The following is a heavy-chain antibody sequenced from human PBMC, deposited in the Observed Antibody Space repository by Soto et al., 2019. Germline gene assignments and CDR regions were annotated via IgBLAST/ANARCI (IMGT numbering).Heavy chain of an antibody. D-gene: IGHD3-3*01. J-gene: IGHJ6*02. V-gene: IGHV3-53*01. CDR2: IYSGGST. Sequence: EVQLVESGGGLIQPGGSLRLSCAASGFTVSSNYMSWVRQAPGKRLEWVSLIYSGGSTYYADSVRCRYTISRDSSKNTLYFQINSLRAEDKAVDFCARERLEGPMDVWGQGNTVTVYS. CDR1: GFTVSSNY. CDR3: ARERLEGPMDV.